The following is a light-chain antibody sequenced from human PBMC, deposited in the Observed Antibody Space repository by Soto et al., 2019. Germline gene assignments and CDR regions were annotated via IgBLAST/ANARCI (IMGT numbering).Light chain of an antibody. CDR2: DTS. CDR1: QGIGDT. V-gene: IGKV3-15*01. CDR3: QRYNNWALT. Sequence: EVVMTQSPATLPVSPGEGATLSCRASQGIGDTLAWYQHKAGQTPRLLIYDTSTRATGVPARFSGSRSATEFTLASNGLQSEDFAVYYCQRYNNWALTFGGGTKVESK. J-gene: IGKJ4*01.